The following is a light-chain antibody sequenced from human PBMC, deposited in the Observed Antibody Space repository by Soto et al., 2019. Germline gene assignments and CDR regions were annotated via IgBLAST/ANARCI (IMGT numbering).Light chain of an antibody. CDR1: KLGDKY. Sequence: SYELTQPPSVSVSPGQTASIPCSGDKLGDKYASWYQQRPGQSPVMVIYEDNKRPSGIPERFSGSNSGNTATLTISGTQATDEADYYCQAWDSSTHYVFGTGTKVTVL. J-gene: IGLJ1*01. V-gene: IGLV3-1*01. CDR2: EDN. CDR3: QAWDSSTHYV.